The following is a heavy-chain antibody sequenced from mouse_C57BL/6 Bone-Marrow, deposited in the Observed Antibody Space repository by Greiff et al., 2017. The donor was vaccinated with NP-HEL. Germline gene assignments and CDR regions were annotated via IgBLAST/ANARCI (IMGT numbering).Heavy chain of an antibody. J-gene: IGHJ1*03. V-gene: IGHV1-64*01. Sequence: QVQLQQPGAELVKPGASVKLSCKASGYTFTSYWMHWVKQRPGQGLEWIGMIHPNSGSTNYNEKFKSKATLTVDKSSSTAYMQLSSLTSEDSAVYDCAGPYCSYWYFDVWGTGTTVTVSS. D-gene: IGHD2-12*01. CDR1: GYTFTSYW. CDR3: AGPYCSYWYFDV. CDR2: IHPNSGST.